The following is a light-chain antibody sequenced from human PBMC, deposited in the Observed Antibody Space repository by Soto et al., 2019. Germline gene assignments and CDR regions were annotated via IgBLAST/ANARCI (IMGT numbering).Light chain of an antibody. Sequence: ELVLLQSQGTLSLSPGDRSTLSRRASQSVSSSYLAWYQQKPGQAPRLLIYGASSRATGIPDRFSGSGSGTDFTLTISRLEPEDFAVYYCQQYNHRPSFGQGNKVDIK. V-gene: IGKV3-20*01. CDR3: QQYNHRPS. J-gene: IGKJ1*01. CDR1: QSVSSSY. CDR2: GAS.